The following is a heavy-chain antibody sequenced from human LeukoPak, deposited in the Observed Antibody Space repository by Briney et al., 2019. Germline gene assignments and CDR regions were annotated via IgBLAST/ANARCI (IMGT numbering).Heavy chain of an antibody. D-gene: IGHD6-13*01. CDR1: GGSIGNYY. Sequence: SETLSLTCTVSGGSIGNYYWNWVRQSPGKGPEWIAYINYSGSTNYNPSLKSRVTISLDASKSQFSLKLSSVTAADTAKYYCARSLPGGSDWYPPLFDYWGQGTLVTVSS. V-gene: IGHV4-59*08. CDR2: INYSGST. J-gene: IGHJ4*02. CDR3: ARSLPGGSDWYPPLFDY.